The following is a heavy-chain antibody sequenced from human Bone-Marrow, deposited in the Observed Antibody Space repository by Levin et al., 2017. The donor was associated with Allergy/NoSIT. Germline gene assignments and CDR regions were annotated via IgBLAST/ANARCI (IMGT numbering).Heavy chain of an antibody. V-gene: IGHV3-21*01. CDR1: GFTFSSYS. CDR2: ISSSSSYI. CDR3: ARDFWGIAVAGNNFDY. D-gene: IGHD6-19*01. J-gene: IGHJ4*02. Sequence: PGGSLRLSCAASGFTFSSYSMNWVRQAPGKGLEWVSSISSSSSYIYYADSVKGRFTISRDNAKNSLYLQMNSLRAEDTAVYYCARDFWGIAVAGNNFDYWGQGTLVTVSS.